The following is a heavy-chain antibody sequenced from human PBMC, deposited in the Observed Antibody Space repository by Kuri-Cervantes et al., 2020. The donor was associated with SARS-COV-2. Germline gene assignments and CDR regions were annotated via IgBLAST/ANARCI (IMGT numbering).Heavy chain of an antibody. Sequence: GSLRLSCAASGFTFSSYGMHWVRQAPGKGLEWVAFIRYDGSNKYYADSVKGRFTISRDNSKNTLYLQMNSLRAEDTAVYYCAKDMYYDSSGFYDAFDIWGQGTMVTVSS. CDR1: GFTFSSYG. V-gene: IGHV3-30*02. CDR2: IRYDGSNK. J-gene: IGHJ3*02. D-gene: IGHD3-22*01. CDR3: AKDMYYDSSGFYDAFDI.